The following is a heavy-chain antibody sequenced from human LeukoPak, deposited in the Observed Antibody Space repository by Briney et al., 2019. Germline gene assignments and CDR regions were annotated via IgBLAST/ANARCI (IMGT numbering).Heavy chain of an antibody. V-gene: IGHV3-66*01. J-gene: IGHJ4*02. D-gene: IGHD3-10*01. CDR1: GFTVSSNY. CDR2: IYSGGST. CDR3: ARARGVGELFFDS. Sequence: GGSLRLSCAASGFTVSSNYMSWVRQAPGKGLEWVAVIYSGGSTYYADSVKARFTISRDNSKTTLYLQMNSLRAENTAVYYCARARGVGELFFDSWGQGTLVTVSS.